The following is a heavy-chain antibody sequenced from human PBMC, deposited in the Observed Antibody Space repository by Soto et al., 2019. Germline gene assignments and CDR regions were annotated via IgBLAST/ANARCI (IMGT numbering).Heavy chain of an antibody. Sequence: QVQLVESGGGVVQPGRSLRLSCAASGFTFSSHGMHWVRQAPGKGLEWVAVIWYDGSDKYYGDSVKGRFTISRDNSKNALYLQMNSLRVEDTAVYLCARWGDDRTFEIWGQGTMVTVSS. D-gene: IGHD2-21*01. J-gene: IGHJ3*02. CDR1: GFTFSSHG. CDR3: ARWGDDRTFEI. V-gene: IGHV3-33*01. CDR2: IWYDGSDK.